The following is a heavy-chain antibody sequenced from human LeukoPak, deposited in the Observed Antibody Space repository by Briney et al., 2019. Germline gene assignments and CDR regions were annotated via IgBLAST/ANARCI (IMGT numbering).Heavy chain of an antibody. Sequence: SETLSLTCTISGASIDSYYWSWIRQPPGKGLEWIGYIYYSGTTYYNPSLKSRVTISVDTSKNQFSLKLSSVTAADTAVYYCARARGYSYGYDYYFDYWGQGTLVTVSS. CDR3: ARARGYSYGYDYYFDY. J-gene: IGHJ4*02. V-gene: IGHV4-59*08. CDR2: IYYSGTT. CDR1: GASIDSYY. D-gene: IGHD5-18*01.